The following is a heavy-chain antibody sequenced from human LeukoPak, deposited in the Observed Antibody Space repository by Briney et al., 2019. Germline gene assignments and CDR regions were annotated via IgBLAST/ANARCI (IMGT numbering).Heavy chain of an antibody. D-gene: IGHD2-8*01. CDR2: INYDGGSR. CDR3: AKDSRMVYAIREGFYYFDY. CDR1: GFTLSTYE. V-gene: IGHV3-23*01. Sequence: LPGGSLRLSCTVSGFTLSTYEMSWVRQAPGKGLEWVSTINYDGGSRNYADSVKGRFTISRDNSNNALFLHLNSLRGEDTAVYYCAKDSRMVYAIREGFYYFDYWGQGTLVTVSS. J-gene: IGHJ4*02.